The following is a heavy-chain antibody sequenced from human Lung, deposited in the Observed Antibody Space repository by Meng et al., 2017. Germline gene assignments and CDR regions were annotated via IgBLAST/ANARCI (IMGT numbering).Heavy chain of an antibody. Sequence: GPRVQSGAEVKKPGASVKVSCTPSGFKFTDYWLHWVRRAPGQGLEWMGRIDPKSGDTHYAQRLQGRVTMTGDTSISTAYMELSGLRSDDTAMYYCARDEDISAAGKLFGDYWGQGTLVTVSS. CDR1: GFKFTDYW. CDR3: ARDEDISAAGKLFGDY. CDR2: IDPKSGDT. D-gene: IGHD6-13*01. J-gene: IGHJ4*02. V-gene: IGHV1-2*06.